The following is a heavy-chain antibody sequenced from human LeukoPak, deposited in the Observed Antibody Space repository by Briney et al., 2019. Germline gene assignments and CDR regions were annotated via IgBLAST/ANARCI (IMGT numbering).Heavy chain of an antibody. D-gene: IGHD1-26*01. CDR2: IYCSGST. Sequence: SETLSLTCTVSGGSISSHYWSWIRQPPGKGLEWIGYIYCSGSTNYNPSLKSRVTISVDTSKNQFSLKLSSVTAADTAVYYCASGGNSGSYYDFDYWGQGTLVTVSS. CDR3: ASGGNSGSYYDFDY. CDR1: GGSISSHY. V-gene: IGHV4-59*11. J-gene: IGHJ4*02.